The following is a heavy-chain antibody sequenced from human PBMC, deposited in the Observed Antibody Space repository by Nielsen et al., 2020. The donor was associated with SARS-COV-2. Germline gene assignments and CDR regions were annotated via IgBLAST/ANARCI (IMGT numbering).Heavy chain of an antibody. V-gene: IGHV4-39*07. Sequence: SETLSLTCTVSGGSISSSPYYWGWMRQPPGKGLEWIVSIYQSGSTYYSPSLKSRITISVDTSKNQFSLKLTSVTAADTAVYYCAMGWLQLDYWGQGTLVTVSS. CDR1: GGSISSSPYY. D-gene: IGHD5-24*01. CDR3: AMGWLQLDY. CDR2: IYQSGST. J-gene: IGHJ4*02.